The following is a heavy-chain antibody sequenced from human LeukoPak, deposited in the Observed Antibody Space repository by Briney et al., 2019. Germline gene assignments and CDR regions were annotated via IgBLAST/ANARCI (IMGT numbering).Heavy chain of an antibody. CDR1: GFSLSTSGVG. CDR3: AHSRRDGYNFGY. J-gene: IGHJ4*02. D-gene: IGHD5-24*01. Sequence: SGPTLVKPTQTLTLTCTCSGFSLSTSGVGVGWIRQPPGKALEWLALIYWNDDKRYSPFLKSRLTITKDTSKNQVVLTMTNMDPVDTATYYCAHSRRDGYNFGYWGQGTLVTVSS. V-gene: IGHV2-5*01. CDR2: IYWNDDK.